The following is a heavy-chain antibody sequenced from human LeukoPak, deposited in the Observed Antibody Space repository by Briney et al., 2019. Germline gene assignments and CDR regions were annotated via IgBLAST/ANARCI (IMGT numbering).Heavy chain of an antibody. J-gene: IGHJ4*01. CDR1: GFTFSNSA. V-gene: IGHV3-23*01. CDR3: AKGIYSSGWSYFDY. D-gene: IGHD6-19*01. CDR2: LSGSGITT. Sequence: GGSLRLSCAASGFTFSNSAMSWVRQAPGKGLEWVSTLSGSGITTYYADSVKGRFTISGDNSKNTLYLQINSLRAEDTAVYYCAKGIYSSGWSYFDYWGHGTLVTVSS.